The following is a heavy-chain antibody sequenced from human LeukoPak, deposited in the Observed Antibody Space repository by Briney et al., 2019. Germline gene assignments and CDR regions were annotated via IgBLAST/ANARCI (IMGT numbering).Heavy chain of an antibody. CDR1: GYTFSSYW. CDR2: IYPGDSDT. Sequence: GESLKISCKASGYTFSSYWIGWVRQMSGKGLEWMGIIYPGDSDTRYSPSLQGPVTISADKSTTTAYLQWRSLRTSDTAMYYCVRRTGRGNFHFDNWGQGTLVTVSS. V-gene: IGHV5-51*01. CDR3: VRRTGRGNFHFDN. D-gene: IGHD1-26*01. J-gene: IGHJ4*02.